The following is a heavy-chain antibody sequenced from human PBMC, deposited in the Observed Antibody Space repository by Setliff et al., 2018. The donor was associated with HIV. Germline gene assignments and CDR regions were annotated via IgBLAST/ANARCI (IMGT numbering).Heavy chain of an antibody. V-gene: IGHV1-46*01. D-gene: IGHD3-22*01. Sequence: ASVKVSCKASGYTFTNYYIHWVRQGPGQGLEWVGIMNPSGGSTTYAQKFQDRVTMTRDTSTSTGYMELRSLRSEDTAVYYCARGSDASGYYFDYWGQGTLVTVSS. CDR1: GYTFTNYY. CDR3: ARGSDASGYYFDY. CDR2: MNPSGGST. J-gene: IGHJ4*02.